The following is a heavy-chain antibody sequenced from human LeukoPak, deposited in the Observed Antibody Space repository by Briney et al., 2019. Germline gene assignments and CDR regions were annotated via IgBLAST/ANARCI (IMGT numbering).Heavy chain of an antibody. CDR3: ASNQRARSNPYYFDY. V-gene: IGHV4-59*06. CDR2: IYYSGST. Sequence: SETLSLTCTVSGGSIGIYYWNWIRQHPGKGLEWIGYIYYSGSTYYNPSLKSRVTISVDTSKNQFSLKLSSVTAADTAVYYCASNQRARSNPYYFDYWGQGTLVTVSS. CDR1: GGSIGIYY. J-gene: IGHJ4*02. D-gene: IGHD4-11*01.